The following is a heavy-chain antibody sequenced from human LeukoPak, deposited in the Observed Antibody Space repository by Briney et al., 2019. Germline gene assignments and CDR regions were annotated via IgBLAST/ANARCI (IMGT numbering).Heavy chain of an antibody. Sequence: PSETLSLTCTVSGGSISSSSYYWGWIRQPPGKGLEWIGSIYYSGSTYYNPSLKSRVTISVDTSKNQFSLKLSSVTAADTAVYYCARVASSGWYSRYFDYWGQGTLVTVSS. CDR3: ARVASSGWYSRYFDY. CDR1: GGSISSSSYY. V-gene: IGHV4-39*07. CDR2: IYYSGST. J-gene: IGHJ4*02. D-gene: IGHD6-19*01.